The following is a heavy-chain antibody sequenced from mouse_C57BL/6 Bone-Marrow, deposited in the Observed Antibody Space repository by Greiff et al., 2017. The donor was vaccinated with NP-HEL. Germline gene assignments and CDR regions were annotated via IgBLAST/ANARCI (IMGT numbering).Heavy chain of an antibody. CDR2: ISDGGSYT. Sequence: EVQLMESGGGLVKPGGSLKLSCAASGFTFSSYAMSWVRQTPEKRLEWVATISDGGSYTYYPDNVKGRFTISRDNAKNNLYLQMSHLKSEDTAMYYCARENFTRYFDVWGTGTTVTVSS. V-gene: IGHV5-4*01. CDR3: ARENFTRYFDV. J-gene: IGHJ1*03. CDR1: GFTFSSYA.